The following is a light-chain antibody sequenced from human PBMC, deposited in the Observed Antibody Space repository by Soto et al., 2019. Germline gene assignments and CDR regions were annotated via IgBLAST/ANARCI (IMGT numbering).Light chain of an antibody. Sequence: CVRRIVKITCRASQSISSWLAWYQQKPGKAPKLLIYKASSLESGVPSRFSCCGYRTAFALTLRSLQPDDFATYYCQPYHTYSEAFGQGTKVDI. CDR3: QPYHTYSEA. CDR1: QSISSW. J-gene: IGKJ1*01. V-gene: IGKV1-5*03. CDR2: KAS.